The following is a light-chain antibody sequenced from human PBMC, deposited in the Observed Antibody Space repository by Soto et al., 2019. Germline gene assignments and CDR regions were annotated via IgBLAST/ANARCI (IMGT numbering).Light chain of an antibody. V-gene: IGLV2-14*03. J-gene: IGLJ2*01. CDR3: SSYTTTKTLV. Sequence: QSALTQPASVSGSPGQSITISCTGTSSDVGAYNFVSWHQQHPGKAPKLMIYNVYDRPSGISYRFSGSKSGNTASLTISGLQAEDEADYYCSSYTTTKTLVFDGGTKLTVL. CDR1: SSDVGAYNF. CDR2: NVY.